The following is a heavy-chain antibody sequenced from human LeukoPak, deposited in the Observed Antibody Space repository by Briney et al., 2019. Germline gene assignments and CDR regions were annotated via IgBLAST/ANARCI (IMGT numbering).Heavy chain of an antibody. CDR1: GFTFSSYE. Sequence: PGGSLRLSCAASGFTFSSYEMTWVRQAPGKGLEWVSTICSSDTTIHYADSVKGRFTISRDNARNSLYLQMNSLRAEDTAVYYCARSRRDNYYYYYGMDVWGQGTTVTVSS. D-gene: IGHD5-24*01. CDR3: ARSRRDNYYYYYGMDV. CDR2: ICSSDTTI. J-gene: IGHJ6*02. V-gene: IGHV3-48*03.